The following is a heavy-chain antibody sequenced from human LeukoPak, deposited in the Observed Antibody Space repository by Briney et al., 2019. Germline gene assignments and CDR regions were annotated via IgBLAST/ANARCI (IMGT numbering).Heavy chain of an antibody. J-gene: IGHJ4*02. D-gene: IGHD3-10*01. Sequence: SETLSLTCAVYGGSFSGYYWSWIRQPPGKGLGWIGYIYYSGSTNYNPSLKSRVTISVDTSKNQFSLKLSSVTAADTAVYYCARTRYYYNSRSYGAPYYFDYWGQGTLVTVSS. V-gene: IGHV4-59*01. CDR1: GGSFSGYY. CDR2: IYYSGST. CDR3: ARTRYYYNSRSYGAPYYFDY.